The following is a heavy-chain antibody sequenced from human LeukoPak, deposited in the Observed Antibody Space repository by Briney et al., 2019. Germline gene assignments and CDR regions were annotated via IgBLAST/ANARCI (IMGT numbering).Heavy chain of an antibody. CDR1: GFTFSSYA. CDR3: AKVPSSYDFWSGYYADSYGMDV. Sequence: QSGGSLRLSCAASGFTFSSYAMSWVRQAPGKGLEWVSAISGSGGSRYYADSVKGRFTISRDNSKNTLYLQMNSLRAEDTAVYYCAKVPSSYDFWSGYYADSYGMDVWGQGTTVTVSS. J-gene: IGHJ6*02. V-gene: IGHV3-23*01. D-gene: IGHD3-3*01. CDR2: ISGSGGSR.